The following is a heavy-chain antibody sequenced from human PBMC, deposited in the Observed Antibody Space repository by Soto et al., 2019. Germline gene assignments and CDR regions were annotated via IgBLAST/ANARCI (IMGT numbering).Heavy chain of an antibody. CDR1: GYTFSGHW. CDR2: IDPSDSYI. Sequence: GESLKISCKTSGYTFSGHWISWVRQVPGRGLQWMGNIDPSDSYINYNPAFRGHVTFPVDKSSSTAYLHWSSLGPPDTAIYYCARHGAAIWLGYWGQGTLVTVS. D-gene: IGHD6-19*01. CDR3: ARHGAAIWLGY. V-gene: IGHV5-10-1*01. J-gene: IGHJ4*02.